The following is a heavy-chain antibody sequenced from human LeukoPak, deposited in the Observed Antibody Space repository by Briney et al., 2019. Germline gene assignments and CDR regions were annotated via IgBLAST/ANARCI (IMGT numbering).Heavy chain of an antibody. V-gene: IGHV3-49*04. J-gene: IGHJ4*02. CDR1: GFTFGDYA. D-gene: IGHD2-2*01. CDR3: TRAPIYCSSTSCYSYYFDY. Sequence: GRSLRLSCTASGFTFGDYAMSWVRQAPGKGPEWVGFIRSKAYGGTTEYAASVKGRFTISRDDSKSIAYLQMNSLKTEDTAVYYCTRAPIYCSSTSCYSYYFDYWGQGTLVTVSS. CDR2: IRSKAYGGTT.